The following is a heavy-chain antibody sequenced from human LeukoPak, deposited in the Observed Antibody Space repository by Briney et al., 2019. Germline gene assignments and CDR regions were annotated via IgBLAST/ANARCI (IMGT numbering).Heavy chain of an antibody. CDR1: GDSISTYY. D-gene: IGHD5-18*01. Sequence: SSETLSLTCTVSGDSISTYYWSWIRQPAGKGLEWIGRIYVSGSTNYNPSLKSRVTMSEDTSKNQFSLKVTSLTAEDTAVYYCGKTTVGYSSGQKPAWPVDYWGQGTLVTVSS. J-gene: IGHJ4*02. CDR2: IYVSGST. CDR3: GKTTVGYSSGQKPAWPVDY. V-gene: IGHV4-4*07.